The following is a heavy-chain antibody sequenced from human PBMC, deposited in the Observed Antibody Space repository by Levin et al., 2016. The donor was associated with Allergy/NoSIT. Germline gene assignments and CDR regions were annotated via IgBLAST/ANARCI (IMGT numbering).Heavy chain of an antibody. CDR3: ARVPFGGYCSGGSCYSFYYGMDV. V-gene: IGHV4-59*01. CDR2: IYYSGST. Sequence: SETLSLTCTVSGGSISSYYWSWIRQPPGKGLEWIGYIYYSGSTNYNPSLKSRVTISVDTSKNQFSLKLSSVTAADTAVYYCARVPFGGYCSGGSCYSFYYGMDVWGQGTTVTVSS. D-gene: IGHD2-15*01. J-gene: IGHJ6*02. CDR1: GGSISSYY.